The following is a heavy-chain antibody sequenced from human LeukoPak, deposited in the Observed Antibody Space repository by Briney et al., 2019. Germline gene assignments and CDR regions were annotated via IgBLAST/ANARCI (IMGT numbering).Heavy chain of an antibody. J-gene: IGHJ3*02. Sequence: SETLSLTCTVSGGSINNYYWSWIRQPAGKGLEWIGRIYTRGSTNYNPSLKSRVTMSVVTSKNQFSLKLSSVTAADTAVYYCARGRYCSAVICSGGDAFDIWGQGTMVSVSS. V-gene: IGHV4-4*07. CDR1: GGSINNYY. D-gene: IGHD2-15*01. CDR3: ARGRYCSAVICSGGDAFDI. CDR2: IYTRGST.